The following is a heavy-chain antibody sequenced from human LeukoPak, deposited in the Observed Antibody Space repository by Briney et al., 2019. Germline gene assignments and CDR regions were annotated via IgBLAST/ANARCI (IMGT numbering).Heavy chain of an antibody. CDR2: INPSGGST. J-gene: IGHJ4*02. CDR3: ARVLAYGGNSDQIDY. CDR1: GYTFTSYY. D-gene: IGHD4-23*01. V-gene: IGHV1-46*01. Sequence: ASVKVSCKASGYTFTSYYMHWVRQAPGQGLEWMGIINPSGGSTSYAQKFQGRVTMTRDTPTSTVYMELSSLRSEDTAVYYCARVLAYGGNSDQIDYWGQGTLVTVSS.